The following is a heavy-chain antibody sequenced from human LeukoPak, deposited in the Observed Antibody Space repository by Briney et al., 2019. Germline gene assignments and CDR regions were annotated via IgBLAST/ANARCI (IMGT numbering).Heavy chain of an antibody. V-gene: IGHV4-59*01. CDR2: IYYSGST. CDR1: GGSISSYY. CDR3: ARGGAMTGTRGYFQH. J-gene: IGHJ1*01. Sequence: SETLSLTCTVSGGSISSYYWSWIRQPPGKGLEWIGYIYYSGSTNYNPSLKSRVTISVDTSKNQFSLNLSSVTAADTAMYYCARGGAMTGTRGYFQHWGQGTLVTVSS. D-gene: IGHD6-19*01.